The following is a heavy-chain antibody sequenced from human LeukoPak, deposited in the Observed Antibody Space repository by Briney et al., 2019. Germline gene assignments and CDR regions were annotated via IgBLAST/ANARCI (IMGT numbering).Heavy chain of an antibody. V-gene: IGHV3-23*01. Sequence: GGSLRLSCTASGFTFSRYGMNWVRQAPGKGLEWVSGITGRGENIYYAGSVKGRFTISRDNSKNTLYLQMNSLRAEDTAVYYCAKDRRLAAFDYGGQGTLVTVSS. CDR2: ITGRGENI. J-gene: IGHJ4*02. CDR1: GFTFSRYG. D-gene: IGHD6-25*01. CDR3: AKDRRLAAFDY.